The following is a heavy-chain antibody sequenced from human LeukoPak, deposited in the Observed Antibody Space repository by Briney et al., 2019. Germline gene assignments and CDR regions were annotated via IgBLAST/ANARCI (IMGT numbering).Heavy chain of an antibody. V-gene: IGHV7-4-1*02. D-gene: IGHD3-22*01. CDR1: GYTFTGYY. CDR2: INTNTGNP. Sequence: ASVKVSCKASGYTFTGYYIHWVRQAPGQGLEWMGWINTNTGNPTYAQGFTGRFVFSLDTSVSTAYLQISSLKAEDTAVYYCARDLQDYYDSSGYLGSFDYWGQGTLVTVSS. J-gene: IGHJ4*02. CDR3: ARDLQDYYDSSGYLGSFDY.